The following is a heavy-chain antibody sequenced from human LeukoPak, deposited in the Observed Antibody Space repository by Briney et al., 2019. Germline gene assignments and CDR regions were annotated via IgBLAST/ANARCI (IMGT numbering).Heavy chain of an antibody. V-gene: IGHV3-23*01. CDR1: GFTFSSYA. D-gene: IGHD2-2*01. CDR3: AKGRRRGVVVPAAND. J-gene: IGHJ4*02. CDR2: VSGSGGST. Sequence: GGSLRLSCAASGFTFSSYAMSWVRQAPGKGLEWVSAVSGSGGSTYYADSVKGRFTISRDNSKNTLYLQMNSLRAEDTAVYYCAKGRRRGVVVPAANDWGQGTLVTVSS.